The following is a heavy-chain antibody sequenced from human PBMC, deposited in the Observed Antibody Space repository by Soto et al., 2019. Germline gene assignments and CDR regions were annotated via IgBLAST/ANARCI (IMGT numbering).Heavy chain of an antibody. CDR1: GFTFSSYA. Sequence: GGSLRLSCAASGFTFSSYAMSWVRQAPGKGLEWVSAISGSGGSTYYADSVKGRFTISRDNSKNTLYLQMNSLRAEDTAVYYCAKDRKEGSGWYDYSYGMDVWGQGATATVS. CDR2: ISGSGGST. J-gene: IGHJ6*02. CDR3: AKDRKEGSGWYDYSYGMDV. V-gene: IGHV3-23*01. D-gene: IGHD6-19*01.